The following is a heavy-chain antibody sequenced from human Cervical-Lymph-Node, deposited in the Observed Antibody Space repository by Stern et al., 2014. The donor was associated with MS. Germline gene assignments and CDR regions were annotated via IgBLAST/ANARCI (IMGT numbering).Heavy chain of an antibody. CDR3: AREGGNTAEYFQH. J-gene: IGHJ1*01. D-gene: IGHD4-23*01. V-gene: IGHV3-33*01. Sequence: DQLVESGGGVVQPGRSLRLSCAASGFTFSSSGMHWVRQAPGKGLEWLAIIWYDGSNRYYADSVKGRFTISRDNSKNTLYLQMNSLRVEDTAVYYCAREGGNTAEYFQHWGQGTLVTVSS. CDR2: IWYDGSNR. CDR1: GFTFSSSG.